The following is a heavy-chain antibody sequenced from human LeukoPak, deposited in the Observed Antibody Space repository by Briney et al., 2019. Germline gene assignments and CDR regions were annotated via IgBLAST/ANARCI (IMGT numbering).Heavy chain of an antibody. CDR2: IYWDDDK. V-gene: IGHV2-5*02. CDR1: GFSLSTSGVG. Sequence: SGPTLVKPTQTLTLTCTFSGFSLSTSGVGVGWIRQPPGKALEWLALIYWDDDKRYSPSLKSRLTITKGTSKNQVVLTMTNMDPVDTATYYCAHRGKAVAGLDYWGQGTLVTVSS. CDR3: AHRGKAVAGLDY. D-gene: IGHD6-19*01. J-gene: IGHJ4*02.